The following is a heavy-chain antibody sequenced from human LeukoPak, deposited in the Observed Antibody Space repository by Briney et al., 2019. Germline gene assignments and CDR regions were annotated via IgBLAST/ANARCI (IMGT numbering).Heavy chain of an antibody. D-gene: IGHD2-15*01. Sequence: ASVKVSCKASGYTFTSYGISWVRQAPGQGLEWMGWISAYNGNTNYAQKLQGRVTMTTDTSTSTAYMELSSLRSEDTAVYYCARELGYCSGGSCYRAAPGYWGQGTLVTVSS. J-gene: IGHJ4*02. CDR2: ISAYNGNT. CDR1: GYTFTSYG. CDR3: ARELGYCSGGSCYRAAPGY. V-gene: IGHV1-18*01.